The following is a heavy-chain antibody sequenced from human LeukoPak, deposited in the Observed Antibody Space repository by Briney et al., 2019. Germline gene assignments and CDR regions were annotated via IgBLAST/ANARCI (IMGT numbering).Heavy chain of an antibody. CDR2: ISYDGTKN. Sequence: GGSLRLSCAASGFAFSNYAMHWVRQAPGKGLQWVAVISYDGTKNYYADSLKGRFTISRDNSKNTLYLLMNSLRTEDTAVYYCAIGDGLGELSSSFDHWGQGTLVTVSS. CDR1: GFAFSNYA. D-gene: IGHD3-16*02. CDR3: AIGDGLGELSSSFDH. J-gene: IGHJ4*02. V-gene: IGHV3-30*04.